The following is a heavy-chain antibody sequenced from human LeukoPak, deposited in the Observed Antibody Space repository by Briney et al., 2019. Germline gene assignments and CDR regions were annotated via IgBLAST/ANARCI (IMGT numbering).Heavy chain of an antibody. D-gene: IGHD3-10*01. CDR1: GFSLSRNTVG. CDR3: AHRGVVREKYFLH. J-gene: IGHJ1*01. Sequence: SGPTLVKPTQTLTLTCTFSGFSLSRNTVGVGWIRQPPGRALEWLASIYWNDNKRCRPSLRDRVTITKDTSKNQVVLTMTNMDPVDTATYYCAHRGVVREKYFLHWGQGTLVTVS. CDR2: IYWNDNK. V-gene: IGHV2-5*01.